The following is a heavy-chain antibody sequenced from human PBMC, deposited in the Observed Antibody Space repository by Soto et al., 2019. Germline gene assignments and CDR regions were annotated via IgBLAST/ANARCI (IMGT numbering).Heavy chain of an antibody. V-gene: IGHV4-31*03. CDR3: ARGYVRTLRFNWFDP. J-gene: IGHJ5*02. CDR1: GGSISSGGYY. Sequence: SETLSLTCTVSGGSISSGGYYWSWIRQHPGKGLEWIGYIYYSGSTYYNPSLKSRVTISVDTSKNQFSLKLSPVTAADTAVYYCARGYVRTLRFNWFDPWGQGTLVTVSS. D-gene: IGHD3-3*01. CDR2: IYYSGST.